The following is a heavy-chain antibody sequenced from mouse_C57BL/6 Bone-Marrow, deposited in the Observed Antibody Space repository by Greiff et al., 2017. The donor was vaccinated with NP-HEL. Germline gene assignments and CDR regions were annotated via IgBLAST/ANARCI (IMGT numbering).Heavy chain of an antibody. V-gene: IGHV1-4*01. J-gene: IGHJ3*01. CDR1: GYTFTSYT. Sequence: VQLQQSGAELARPGASVKMSCKASGYTFTSYTMHWVKQRPGQGLEWIGYINPSSGYTKYNQKFKNKATLTADKSSSTAYMQLSSLTSEDSAVYYCAYSMAWFAYWGQGTLVTVSA. D-gene: IGHD2-10*02. CDR3: AYSMAWFAY. CDR2: INPSSGYT.